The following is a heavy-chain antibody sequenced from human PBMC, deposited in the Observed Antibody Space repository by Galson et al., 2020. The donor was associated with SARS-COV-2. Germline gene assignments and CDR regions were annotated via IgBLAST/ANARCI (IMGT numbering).Heavy chain of an antibody. CDR3: ARDIIAAADYNWFDP. CDR1: GFTFSSYW. Sequence: QLGESLKISCAASGFTFSSYWMSWVRQAPGKGLEWVANIKQDGSEKYYVDSVKGRFTISRDNAKNSLYLQMNSLRAEDTAVYYCARDIIAAADYNWFDPWGQGTLVTVSS. J-gene: IGHJ5*02. CDR2: IKQDGSEK. V-gene: IGHV3-7*04. D-gene: IGHD6-13*01.